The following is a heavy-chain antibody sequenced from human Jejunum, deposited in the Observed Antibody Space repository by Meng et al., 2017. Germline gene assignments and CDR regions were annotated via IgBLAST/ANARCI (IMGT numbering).Heavy chain of an antibody. CDR2: INTGTGRP. CDR1: GYTFTNYA. D-gene: IGHD2-15*01. J-gene: IGHJ4*02. CDR3: ARGGGGSCSGGTCYGDY. Sequence: QGQLEQVGYEVKNPGALVMVSCKASGYTFTNYAMNWVRKAPGQGLEWVGWINTGTGRPTYAQDFTGRFVFSLDTSVSTAYLQISSLKAEDTAVYYCARGGGGSCSGGTCYGDYWGQGTLVTVSS. V-gene: IGHV7-4-1*02.